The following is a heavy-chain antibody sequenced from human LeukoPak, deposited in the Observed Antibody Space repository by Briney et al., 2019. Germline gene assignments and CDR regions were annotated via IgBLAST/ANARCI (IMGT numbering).Heavy chain of an antibody. CDR3: AKERDGHKDGFGY. V-gene: IGHV3-43*01. CDR2: VTRQGSTT. Sequence: GGSLRLSCAASGFTFSSYAMHWVRQAPGKGLEWVSFVTRQGSTTNYADSVRGRFTISRDNSKDSLFLQMNTLKTEDTALYYCAKERDGHKDGFGYWGQGILVTVSS. D-gene: IGHD5-24*01. CDR1: GFTFSSYA. J-gene: IGHJ4*02.